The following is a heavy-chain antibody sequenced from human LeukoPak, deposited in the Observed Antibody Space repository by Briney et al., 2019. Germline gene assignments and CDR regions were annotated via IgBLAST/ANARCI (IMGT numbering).Heavy chain of an antibody. Sequence: SETLSLTCTVSGVSVSSGSYYWSWIRQPPGKGLEWIGYIYYSGSTNYNPSLKSRVTISVDTSKNQFSLKLNSVTAADTAVYYCARNAVPYDSSGYYGDWGQGTLVTVSS. J-gene: IGHJ4*02. V-gene: IGHV4-61*01. CDR1: GVSVSSGSYY. D-gene: IGHD3-22*01. CDR3: ARNAVPYDSSGYYGD. CDR2: IYYSGST.